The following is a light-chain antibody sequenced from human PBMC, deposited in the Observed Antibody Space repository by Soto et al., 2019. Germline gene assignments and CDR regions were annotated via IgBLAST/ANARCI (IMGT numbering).Light chain of an antibody. CDR3: QDYGSSPPFFT. CDR2: GAS. CDR1: QSVSSKY. Sequence: EIVLTQSPGTPYLSPEARATLSCRASQSVSSKYLAWYKQKPGQAPRLLIYGASSRVTGNPARFSGSGSGTDFTLTISRLAPEDFAVYYCQDYGSSPPFFTFGPGTKVDF. V-gene: IGKV3-20*01. J-gene: IGKJ3*01.